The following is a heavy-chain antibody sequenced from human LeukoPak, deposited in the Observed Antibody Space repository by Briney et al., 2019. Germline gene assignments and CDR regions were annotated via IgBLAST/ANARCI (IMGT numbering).Heavy chain of an antibody. Sequence: GRSLTLSCAPSGFTFSTYGMHWVRQAPGKGLEWVAVISSDGSLKYYADSVKGRFTISRDNSKNTLFLQMNSLRAEDTAIYHCAKEIHDYSGYDIWGQGTMVTVSS. CDR2: ISSDGSLK. CDR1: GFTFSTYG. CDR3: AKEIHDYSGYDI. D-gene: IGHD5-12*01. J-gene: IGHJ3*02. V-gene: IGHV3-30*18.